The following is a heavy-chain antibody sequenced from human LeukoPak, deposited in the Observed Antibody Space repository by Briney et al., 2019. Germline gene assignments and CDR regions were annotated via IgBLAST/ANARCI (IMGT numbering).Heavy chain of an antibody. J-gene: IGHJ6*03. V-gene: IGHV4-4*09. CDR1: GGSISSYY. Sequence: SETLSLTCTVSGGSISSYYWSWIRQPPGKGLEWIGYIYTSGSTNYNPSLKSRVTISVDTSKNQFSLKLSSVTAADTAVYYCARHRGVGLEPKYMDVWGKGTTVTVSS. CDR2: IYTSGST. D-gene: IGHD1-1*01. CDR3: ARHRGVGLEPKYMDV.